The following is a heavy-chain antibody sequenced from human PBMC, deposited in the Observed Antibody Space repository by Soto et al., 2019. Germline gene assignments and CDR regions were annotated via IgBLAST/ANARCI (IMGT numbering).Heavy chain of an antibody. D-gene: IGHD3-9*01. J-gene: IGHJ4*02. CDR3: ARAEMDYDILTGYYNRYFDY. CDR2: IYYSGST. CDR1: GGSISSYY. Sequence: SETLSLTCTVSGGSISSYYWSWIRQPPGKGLEWIGYIYYSGSTNYNPSLKSRVTISVDTSKSQFSLKLSSVTAADTAVYYCARAEMDYDILTGYYNRYFDYWGQGTLVTVSS. V-gene: IGHV4-59*01.